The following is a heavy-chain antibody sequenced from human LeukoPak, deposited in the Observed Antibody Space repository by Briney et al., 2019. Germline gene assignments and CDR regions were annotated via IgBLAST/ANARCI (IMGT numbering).Heavy chain of an antibody. CDR3: APYTLWVAGDV. CDR1: GFTFSYSW. V-gene: IGHV3-7*01. D-gene: IGHD3-16*01. J-gene: IGHJ6*02. Sequence: PAGTLRLACAASGFTFSYSWMSWVRQAPGKGLEWVANMNQDGSAKGYVDSVKGRFTISRDNARNSLYLHMISMRPEDTAVYYCAPYTLWVAGDVWGQGTTVTVSS. CDR2: MNQDGSAK.